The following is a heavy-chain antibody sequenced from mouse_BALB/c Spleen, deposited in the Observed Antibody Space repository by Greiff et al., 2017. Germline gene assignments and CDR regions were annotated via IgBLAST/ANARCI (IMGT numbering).Heavy chain of an antibody. CDR1: GYTFTDYW. D-gene: IGHD2-14*01. Sequence: QVQLQQPGAELVMPGASVKMSCKASGYTFTDYWMHWVKQRPGQGLEWIGAIDTSDSYTSYNQKFKGKATLTVDESSSTAYMQLSSLTSEDSAVYYCARDKNYRYDGLYYYAMDYWGQGTSVTVSS. CDR3: ARDKNYRYDGLYYYAMDY. V-gene: IGHV1-69*01. J-gene: IGHJ4*01. CDR2: IDTSDSYT.